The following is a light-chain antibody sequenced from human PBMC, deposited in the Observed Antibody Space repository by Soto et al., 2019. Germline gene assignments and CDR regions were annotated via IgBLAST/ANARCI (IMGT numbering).Light chain of an antibody. V-gene: IGKV1-5*03. CDR1: QTISSR. CDR3: QHYNSYSEA. J-gene: IGKJ1*01. Sequence: DIQMTQSPSTLSASVGDRVTITCRASQTISSRLAWYQQKPGKAPKLLIYKASTLKSGVPSRFSGSGSGTEFTLTISSLQPDEFATYYCQHYNSYSEAVGQGTKVDIK. CDR2: KAS.